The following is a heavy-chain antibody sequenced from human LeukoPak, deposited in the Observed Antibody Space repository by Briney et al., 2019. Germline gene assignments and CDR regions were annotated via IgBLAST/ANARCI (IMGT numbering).Heavy chain of an antibody. Sequence: SETLSLTCTVSGGSISSSSYYWGWIRQPPGKGLEWIGSIYYSGSTYYNPSLKSRVTTSVDTSKNQFSLKLSSVTAADTAVYYCARREGTMVRGAKPFDYWGQGTLVTVSS. CDR3: ARREGTMVRGAKPFDY. CDR1: GGSISSSSYY. CDR2: IYYSGST. J-gene: IGHJ4*02. V-gene: IGHV4-39*01. D-gene: IGHD3-10*01.